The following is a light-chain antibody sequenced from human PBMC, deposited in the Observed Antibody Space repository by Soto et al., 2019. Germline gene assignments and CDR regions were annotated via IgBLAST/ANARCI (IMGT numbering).Light chain of an antibody. CDR2: DVI. CDR3: TSYTSSVTLV. J-gene: IGLJ3*02. V-gene: IGLV2-14*01. CDR1: SSDVGAYNY. Sequence: QSVLTQPASVSGSPGQSITISCTGTSSDVGAYNYVSWYQQHPGKVPKLIIYDVINRPSGVSSRFSGSKSVNTASPTISGLQAEDEADYYCTSYTSSVTLVFGGGTKLTVL.